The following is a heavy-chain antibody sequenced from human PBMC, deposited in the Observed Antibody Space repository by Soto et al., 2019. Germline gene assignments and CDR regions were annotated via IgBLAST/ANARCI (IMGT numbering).Heavy chain of an antibody. J-gene: IGHJ4*02. CDR2: ISGSGGST. V-gene: IGHV3-23*01. CDR3: AKDQAVDIVLMVYAIGTLSFDY. Sequence: GGSLRLSCAASGFTFSSYAMSWVRQAPGKGLEWVSAISGSGGSTYYADSVKGRFTISRDNSKNTLYLQMNSLRAKDTAVYYCAKDQAVDIVLMVYAIGTLSFDYWGQGTLVTVSS. CDR1: GFTFSSYA. D-gene: IGHD2-8*01.